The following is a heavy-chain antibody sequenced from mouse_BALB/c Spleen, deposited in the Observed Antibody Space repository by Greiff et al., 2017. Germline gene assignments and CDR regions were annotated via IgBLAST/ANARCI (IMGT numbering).Heavy chain of an antibody. CDR3: ARGGEGFDD. V-gene: IGHV1-69*02. CDR1: GYTFTSYW. Sequence: QVQLKQPGAELVKPGASVKLSCKASGYTFTSYWMHWVKQRPGQGLEWIGEIDPSDSYTNYNQKFKGKATLTVDKSSSTAYMQLSSLTSEDSAVYYCARGGEGFDDWGQGTTLTVSS. CDR2: IDPSDSYT. J-gene: IGHJ2*01.